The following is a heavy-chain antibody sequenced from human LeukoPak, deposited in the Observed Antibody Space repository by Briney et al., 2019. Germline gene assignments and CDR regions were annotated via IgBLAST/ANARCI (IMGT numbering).Heavy chain of an antibody. D-gene: IGHD6-13*01. Sequence: PSETLSLTCTVSGGSISSYYWSWIRQPPGKGLEWIGYIYYSGSTNYNPSLKSRVTISVDTSKNQFSLKLSSETAADTAVYYCARCSGIAAAGTRADWFDPWGQGALVTVSS. V-gene: IGHV4-59*01. CDR3: ARCSGIAAAGTRADWFDP. CDR2: IYYSGST. CDR1: GGSISSYY. J-gene: IGHJ5*02.